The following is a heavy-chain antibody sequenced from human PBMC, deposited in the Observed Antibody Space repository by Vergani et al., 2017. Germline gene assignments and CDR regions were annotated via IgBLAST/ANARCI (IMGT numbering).Heavy chain of an antibody. J-gene: IGHJ4*02. D-gene: IGHD3-22*01. CDR3: ARLXYDTTPYLQGGYDC. CDR1: GFTFSACP. CDR2: ISARYPST. V-gene: IGHV3-23*01. Sequence: EVQLLQSGGVVIQPGGSVRLSCAASGFTFSACPMTWVRQAPGKGLEWVSAISARYPSTYYADSVKGRFTISRDNSKNMLYLQMNSLRAEDTAVYYCARLXYDTTPYLQGGYDCWGQGTLVTVSS.